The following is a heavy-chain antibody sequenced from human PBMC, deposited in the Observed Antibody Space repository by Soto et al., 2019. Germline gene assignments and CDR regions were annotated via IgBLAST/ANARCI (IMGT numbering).Heavy chain of an antibody. J-gene: IGHJ6*02. CDR2: INPSGGST. CDR3: AGDPPGDGIFGPWYYYGMDG. CDR1: GYTFTSYY. D-gene: IGHD3-3*01. V-gene: IGHV1-46*01. Sequence: GASVKVSCKASGYTFTSYYMHWVRQAPGQGLEWMGIINPSGGSTSYAQKFQGRVTMTRDTSTSTVYMELSSLRSEDTAVYYCAGDPPGDGIFGPWYYYGMDGWGQGTTVTVAS.